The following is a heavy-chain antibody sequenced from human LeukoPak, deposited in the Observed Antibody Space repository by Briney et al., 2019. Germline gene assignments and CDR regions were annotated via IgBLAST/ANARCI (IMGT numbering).Heavy chain of an antibody. Sequence: SETLSLTCAVYGGSFSGYYWSWIRQPPGKGLEWIGEINHSGSTNYNPSLKSRVTISVDTSKNQFSLKLSSVTAADTAVYYCARGVVTSFYYYYYMDVWGKGTTVTVSS. V-gene: IGHV4-34*01. CDR2: INHSGST. J-gene: IGHJ6*03. CDR3: ARGVVTSFYYYYYMDV. CDR1: GGSFSGYY. D-gene: IGHD4-23*01.